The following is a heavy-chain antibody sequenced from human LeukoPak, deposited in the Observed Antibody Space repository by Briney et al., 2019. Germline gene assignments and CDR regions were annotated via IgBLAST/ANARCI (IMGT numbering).Heavy chain of an antibody. J-gene: IGHJ4*02. Sequence: GGSLGLSCAASGFPFSSYWMSWVRQAPGKGLEWVANIKQDGSEEYYVDSVKGRFTISRDNAKNSLYLQMNSLRAEDTAVYYCARVEFYGSQLQDYWGQGILVTVSS. D-gene: IGHD6-19*01. CDR2: IKQDGSEE. CDR1: GFPFSSYW. CDR3: ARVEFYGSQLQDY. V-gene: IGHV3-7*01.